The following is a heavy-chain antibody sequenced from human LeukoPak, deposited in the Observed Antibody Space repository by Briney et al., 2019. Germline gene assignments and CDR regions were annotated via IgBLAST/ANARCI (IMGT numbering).Heavy chain of an antibody. V-gene: IGHV3-23*01. CDR2: ISGSGGST. CDR1: GFTFSSYA. D-gene: IGHD1-26*01. CDR3: AKEIVGATTYPFDY. Sequence: GGSLRLSCAASGFTFSSYAMSWIRQAPGKGLEWVSAISGSGGSTYYADSVKGRFTISRDNSKNTLYLQMNSLGAEDTAVYYCAKEIVGATTYPFDYWGQGTLVTVSS. J-gene: IGHJ4*02.